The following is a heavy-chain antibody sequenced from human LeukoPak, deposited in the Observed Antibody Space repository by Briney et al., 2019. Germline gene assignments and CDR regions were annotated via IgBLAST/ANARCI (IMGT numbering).Heavy chain of an antibody. J-gene: IGHJ4*02. CDR1: GGSFSGYY. CDR2: INHSGST. D-gene: IGHD2-8*01. CDR3: ARIPYCTNGVCAGYFDY. V-gene: IGHV4-34*01. Sequence: PSETLSLTCAVYGGSFSGYYWSWIRQPPGKGLEWIGEINHSGSTNYNPSLKSRVTISVDTSKNQFSLKLSSVTAADTAVYYCARIPYCTNGVCAGYFDYWGRGTLVTVSS.